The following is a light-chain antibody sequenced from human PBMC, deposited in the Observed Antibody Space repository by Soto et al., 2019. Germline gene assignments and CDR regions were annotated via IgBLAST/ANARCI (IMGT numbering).Light chain of an antibody. CDR1: QNVSSN. CDR2: GAS. J-gene: IGKJ1*01. V-gene: IGKV3-15*01. CDR3: QQYNNWPPK. Sequence: EIVMTQSPATLSVSPGERATLSCRASQNVSSNLAWYQQKPGQAPRLLIYGASTRATGIPARFSGSGSGTEFTLTISSLQSEDFAVYYCQQYNNWPPKFAQGTKVEIK.